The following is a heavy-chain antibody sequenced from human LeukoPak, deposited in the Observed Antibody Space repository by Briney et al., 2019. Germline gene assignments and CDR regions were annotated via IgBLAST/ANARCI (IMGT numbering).Heavy chain of an antibody. D-gene: IGHD1-26*01. Sequence: GESLKISCKGSGYSFTTYWIGWVRQMPGKGLEWMGIMYPGDSDSRYSPSFQGQVTISADKSISTAYLQWSSLKASDTATYYCVRLLGVGVGVTAMFDYWGQGTLVTVSS. V-gene: IGHV5-51*01. CDR2: MYPGDSDS. CDR3: VRLLGVGVGVTAMFDY. J-gene: IGHJ4*02. CDR1: GYSFTTYW.